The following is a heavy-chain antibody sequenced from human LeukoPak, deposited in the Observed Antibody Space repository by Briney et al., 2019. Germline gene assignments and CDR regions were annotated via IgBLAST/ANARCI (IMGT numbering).Heavy chain of an antibody. CDR3: ARDRRDYGNFVWYDP. Sequence: PSETLSLTCTVSGGSISRSNHYWGWIRQPPGKGPEWIGSVFHTGRTYYNVSLNSRLTISVDTSKNQFSLKMTSVTAADTAVYFCARDRRDYGNFVWYDPWGQGTLVTVSS. D-gene: IGHD4-11*01. CDR2: VFHTGRT. CDR1: GGSISRSNHY. V-gene: IGHV4-39*07. J-gene: IGHJ5*02.